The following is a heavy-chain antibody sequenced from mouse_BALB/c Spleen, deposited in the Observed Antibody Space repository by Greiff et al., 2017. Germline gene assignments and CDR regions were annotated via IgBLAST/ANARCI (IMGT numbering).Heavy chain of an antibody. D-gene: IGHD1-1*01. CDR1: GYSITSGYY. Sequence: EVQLQQSGPGLVKPSQSLSLTCSVTGYSITSGYYWNWIRQFPGNKLEWMGYISYDGSNNYNPSLKNRISITRDTSKNQFFLKLNSVTTEDTATYYCARVYGSSLYAMDYWGQGTSVTVSS. V-gene: IGHV3-6*02. J-gene: IGHJ4*01. CDR3: ARVYGSSLYAMDY. CDR2: ISYDGSN.